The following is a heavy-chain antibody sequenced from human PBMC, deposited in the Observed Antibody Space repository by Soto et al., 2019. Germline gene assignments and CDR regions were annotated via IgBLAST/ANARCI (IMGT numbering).Heavy chain of an antibody. V-gene: IGHV3-30-3*01. Sequence: QVQLVESGGGVVQPGRSLGLSCAASGFTFSSHAIHWVRQAPGKGLEWVAVISYDGSNKYYADSVKGRFTISRDNSKNTLYLEMNSVRGEDTAVYYCVKDRVVAGIGEFDYWGQGTPVTVSS. CDR2: ISYDGSNK. CDR3: VKDRVVAGIGEFDY. D-gene: IGHD6-19*01. J-gene: IGHJ4*02. CDR1: GFTFSSHA.